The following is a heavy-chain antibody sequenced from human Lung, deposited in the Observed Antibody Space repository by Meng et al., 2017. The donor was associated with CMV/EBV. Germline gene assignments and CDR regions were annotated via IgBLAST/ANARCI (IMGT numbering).Heavy chain of an antibody. Sequence: ASVXVSCKASGYTFTDYSILWVRQAPGQRLEWLGWFNPNSGGTNYAQKFQGRVTMTRDTSMSTAYMEVSRLTSDDTAVYYCARDSKGTIVRTSGGYGMDVWXQGTTVTVSS. J-gene: IGHJ6*02. CDR2: FNPNSGGT. V-gene: IGHV1-2*02. CDR3: ARDSKGTIVRTSGGYGMDV. CDR1: GYTFTDYS. D-gene: IGHD4-11*01.